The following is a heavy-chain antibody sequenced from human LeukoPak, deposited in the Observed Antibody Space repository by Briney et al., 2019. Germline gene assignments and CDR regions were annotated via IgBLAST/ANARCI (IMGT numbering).Heavy chain of an antibody. CDR3: ARSSGWSLFDY. CDR1: AYTFTGYY. V-gene: IGHV1-2*02. CDR2: INPNSGGT. Sequence: GASVKVSCKASAYTFTGYYMHWVRQAPGQGLEWMGWINPNSGGTNYAQKFLGRVTMTRDTSISTAYMELSTLRSDDTAVYYCARSSGWSLFDYWGQGALVTVSS. D-gene: IGHD6-19*01. J-gene: IGHJ4*02.